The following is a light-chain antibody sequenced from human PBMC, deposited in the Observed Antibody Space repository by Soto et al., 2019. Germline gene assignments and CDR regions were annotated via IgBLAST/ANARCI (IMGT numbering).Light chain of an antibody. J-gene: IGKJ4*01. CDR1: HSVSIY. Sequence: EIVLTQSPATLSLSPGERATLSCRASHSVSIYLVWYQQKPGHAPRRLIYDASNRASGILDRFSGSGSGTDFTRTLSSLEPEDFAVSYCQQRSNWPLTFGGGTKWEIK. V-gene: IGKV3-11*01. CDR3: QQRSNWPLT. CDR2: DAS.